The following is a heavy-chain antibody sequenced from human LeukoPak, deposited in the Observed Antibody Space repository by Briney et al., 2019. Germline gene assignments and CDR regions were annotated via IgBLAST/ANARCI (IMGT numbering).Heavy chain of an antibody. CDR3: ARTPPDDSSGYSPYYYYYYMDV. CDR1: GGTFSSYA. CDR2: IIPIFGTA. D-gene: IGHD3-22*01. V-gene: IGHV1-69*06. Sequence: SVRVSCKASGGTFSSYAISWVRQAPGQGLEWMGRIIPIFGTANYAQKFQGRVTITADKSTSTAYMELSSLRSGDTAVYYCARTPPDDSSGYSPYYYYYYMDVWGKGTTVTVSS. J-gene: IGHJ6*03.